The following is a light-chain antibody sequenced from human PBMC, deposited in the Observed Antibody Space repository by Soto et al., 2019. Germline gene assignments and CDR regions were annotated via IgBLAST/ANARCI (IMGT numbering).Light chain of an antibody. CDR3: AAWDDSLNGLYV. V-gene: IGLV1-44*01. CDR1: SSNIGINT. J-gene: IGLJ1*01. CDR2: TDN. Sequence: QSVLTQPPSASGTPGQRVTISCSGSSSNIGINTVNWYQQVPGTDPKLLIYTDNQRPSGVPDRISGSKSGTSASLAISGLQSEDEADYYCAAWDDSLNGLYVFGTGTKLTVL.